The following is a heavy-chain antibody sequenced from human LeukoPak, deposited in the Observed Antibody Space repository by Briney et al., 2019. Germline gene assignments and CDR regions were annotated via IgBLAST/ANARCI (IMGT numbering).Heavy chain of an antibody. CDR3: AKGVLNWNYWEFDY. CDR2: ISGSGSGSST. CDR1: GFTFSSSA. Sequence: GGSLRLSCAASGFTFSSSAMSWVRQAPGKGLEWVSTISGSGSGSSTYYADSVKGRFTISRDNSKNTLYLQMNSLRAEDTAVYYCAKGVLNWNYWEFDYWGQGTLVTVSS. D-gene: IGHD1-7*01. J-gene: IGHJ4*02. V-gene: IGHV3-23*01.